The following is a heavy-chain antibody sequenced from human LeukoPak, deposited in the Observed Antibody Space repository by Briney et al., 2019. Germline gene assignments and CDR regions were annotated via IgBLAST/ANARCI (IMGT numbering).Heavy chain of an antibody. CDR2: INHSGST. CDR1: GGSFSGYY. Sequence: PSETLSLTCAVYGGSFSGYYWSWIRQPPGKGLEWIGEINHSGSTNYNPSLKSRVTISVDTSKNQFSLKLSSVTAADTAVYYCARGPYCSSTSCYRAYYYYYYMDVWGKGTTVTVSS. CDR3: ARGPYCSSTSCYRAYYYYYYMDV. J-gene: IGHJ6*03. V-gene: IGHV4-34*01. D-gene: IGHD2-2*01.